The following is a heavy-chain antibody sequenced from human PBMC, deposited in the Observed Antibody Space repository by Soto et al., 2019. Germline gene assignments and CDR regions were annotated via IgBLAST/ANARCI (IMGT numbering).Heavy chain of an antibody. CDR3: ERREYNHDFQY. CDR2: IYPGDSDV. Sequence: GESLKISCKGSEYTFSNFWIAWVRQMPGKGLEWMGSIYPGDSDVKYSPSSQGQVTISVDRSLNTAYLQWDSLKASDTGKYFCERREYNHDFQYWGQGTLVTVSS. D-gene: IGHD1-20*01. CDR1: EYTFSNFW. V-gene: IGHV5-51*01. J-gene: IGHJ4*01.